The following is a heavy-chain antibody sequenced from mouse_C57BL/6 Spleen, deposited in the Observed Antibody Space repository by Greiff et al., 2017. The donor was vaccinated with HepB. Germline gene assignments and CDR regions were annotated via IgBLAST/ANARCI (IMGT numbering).Heavy chain of an antibody. CDR3: ARSDYYCSSSDY. V-gene: IGHV1-4*01. D-gene: IGHD1-1*01. CDR1: GYTFTSYT. Sequence: QVQLQQSGAELARPGASVKMSCKASGYTFTSYTMHWVKQRPGRGLEWIGYINPSSGYTKYNQKFKDKCTLTADKSSRTAYMQLSSLTSEDSAVYYCARSDYYCSSSDYWCQGTTLTVAS. J-gene: IGHJ2*01. CDR2: INPSSGYT.